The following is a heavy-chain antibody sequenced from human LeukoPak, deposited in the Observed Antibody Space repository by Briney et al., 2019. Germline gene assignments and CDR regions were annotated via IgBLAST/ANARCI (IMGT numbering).Heavy chain of an antibody. CDR3: AKDQVGGPHSSGWYGY. D-gene: IGHD6-19*01. V-gene: IGHV3-30*18. CDR2: ISYDGSNK. Sequence: GRSLRLSCAASGFTFSSYAMHWVRQAPGKGLEWVAVISYDGSNKYYADSVKGRFTISRDNSKNTLYLQMNSLRAEDTAVYYCAKDQVGGPHSSGWYGYWGQGTLVTVSS. CDR1: GFTFSSYA. J-gene: IGHJ4*02.